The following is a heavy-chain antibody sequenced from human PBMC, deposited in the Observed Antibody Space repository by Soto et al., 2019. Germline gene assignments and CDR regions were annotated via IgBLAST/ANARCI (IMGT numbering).Heavy chain of an antibody. D-gene: IGHD6-19*01. Sequence: GGSLRLSCAASGFIFNNYAMSWVRQAPGKRLEWVAVLWRDGSKVYYADSVKGRFTISRDNSKNTLYLEMNSLRVEDTAVYYCARDGTGWTGGDHWGQGTLVTVSS. V-gene: IGHV3-33*08. CDR1: GFIFNNYA. J-gene: IGHJ4*02. CDR3: ARDGTGWTGGDH. CDR2: LWRDGSKV.